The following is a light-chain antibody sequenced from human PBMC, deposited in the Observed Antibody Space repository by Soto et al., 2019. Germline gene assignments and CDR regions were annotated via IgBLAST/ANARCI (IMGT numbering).Light chain of an antibody. CDR3: CSYAGPSTI. V-gene: IGLV2-23*01. J-gene: IGLJ2*01. CDR2: EGT. Sequence: QSALTQPASVSGSPGQSITISCTGTSSDVRSYNFVSWFEQHPGKVPKLNIYEGTERPSGVSNRFSASKSGNTASLTISGLQPEVEADYYCCSYAGPSTIFGGGTKLTVL. CDR1: SSDVRSYNF.